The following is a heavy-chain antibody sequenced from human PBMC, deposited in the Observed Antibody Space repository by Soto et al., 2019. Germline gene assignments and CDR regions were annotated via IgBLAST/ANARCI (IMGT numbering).Heavy chain of an antibody. V-gene: IGHV1-69*02. D-gene: IGHD2-2*01. J-gene: IGHJ3*01. CDR2: IIPMLTVT. CDR1: GGTFSTYT. CDR3: SIGSWSAETFDV. Sequence: QVHLEQSGAEVKKPGSSVKVSCKAAGGTFSTYTLIWVRQAPGQGLEWMGRIIPMLTVTNSAQKFQGRVTLTADKSTRTAFMELTSPSSDDPAVYYCSIGSWSAETFDVWGQGTMVTVSS.